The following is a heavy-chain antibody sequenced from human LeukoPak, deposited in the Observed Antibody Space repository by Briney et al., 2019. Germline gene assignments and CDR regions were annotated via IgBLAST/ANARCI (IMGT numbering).Heavy chain of an antibody. Sequence: PSETLSLTCTVSGGSISSYYWSWIRQPPGKGLEWIGYIYYSGTTNYNPSLKSRVTISVDTSKNQFSLKLSSVTAADTAVYYCASGSSSSGFDPWGQGTLVTVSS. CDR2: IYYSGTT. CDR1: GGSISSYY. D-gene: IGHD6-6*01. J-gene: IGHJ5*02. CDR3: ASGSSSSGFDP. V-gene: IGHV4-59*08.